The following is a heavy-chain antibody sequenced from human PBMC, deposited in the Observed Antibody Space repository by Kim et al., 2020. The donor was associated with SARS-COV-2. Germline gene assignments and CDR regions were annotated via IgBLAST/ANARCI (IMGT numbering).Heavy chain of an antibody. D-gene: IGHD3-22*01. J-gene: IGHJ3*02. V-gene: IGHV3-64*01. CDR1: GFTFSSYA. CDR2: ISSNGGST. CDR3: ARSLHYYDSSGDI. Sequence: GGSLRLSCAASGFTFSSYAMHWVRQAPGKGLEYVSAISSNGGSTYYANSVKGRFTISRDNSKKTLYLQMGSLRAEDMAVYYCARSLHYYDSSGDIWGQGT.